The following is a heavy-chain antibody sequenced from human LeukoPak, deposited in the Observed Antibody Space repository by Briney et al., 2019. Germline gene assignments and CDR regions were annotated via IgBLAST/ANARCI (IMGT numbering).Heavy chain of an antibody. J-gene: IGHJ5*02. V-gene: IGHV4-34*01. D-gene: IGHD6-13*01. CDR3: ARGYSSSWYEGFLNWFDP. Sequence: SETLSLTCAVYGGSFSGYYWSWIRQPPGKGLEWIGEINHSGSTNYNPSLKSRVTMSVDTSKNQFSLKLSSVTAADTAVYYCARGYSSSWYEGFLNWFDPWGQGTLVTVSS. CDR1: GGSFSGYY. CDR2: INHSGST.